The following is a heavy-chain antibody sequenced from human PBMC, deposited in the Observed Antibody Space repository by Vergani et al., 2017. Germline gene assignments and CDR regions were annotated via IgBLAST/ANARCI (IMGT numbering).Heavy chain of an antibody. V-gene: IGHV3-23*01. Sequence: EVPLLESGGDLVQPGGSLRLSCAASGFTFNHYAMNWVRQAPGKGLEWVSGISGSGGSTYYAGSVKGRFTISRDSSKNTLYLQMNSLSAGDTAVYYCAKANPRKSGYDYLYYYHARDVWGQGTTVTVSS. CDR3: AKANPRKSGYDYLYYYHARDV. CDR1: GFTFNHYA. J-gene: IGHJ6*02. CDR2: ISGSGGST. D-gene: IGHD5-12*01.